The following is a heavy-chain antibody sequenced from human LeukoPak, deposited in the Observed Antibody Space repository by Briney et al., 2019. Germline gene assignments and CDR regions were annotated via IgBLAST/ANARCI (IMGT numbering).Heavy chain of an antibody. Sequence: MTSETLSLTCTISGGSISSYCWSWIRQPPGKGLEWIGYIYYSGSTNYNPSLKSRVTISVDTSKNQFSLKLSSVTAADTAVYYCANGKGFYAFDVWGQGTMVTVSS. V-gene: IGHV4-59*08. CDR2: IYYSGST. J-gene: IGHJ3*01. D-gene: IGHD4-17*01. CDR1: GGSISSYC. CDR3: ANGKGFYAFDV.